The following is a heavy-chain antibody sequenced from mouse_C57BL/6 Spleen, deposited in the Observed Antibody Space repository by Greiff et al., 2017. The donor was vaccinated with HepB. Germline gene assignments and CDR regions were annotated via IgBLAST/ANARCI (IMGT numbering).Heavy chain of an antibody. V-gene: IGHV1-42*01. CDR3: ARSGIGYYGFFDY. CDR2: INPSTGGT. Sequence: VQLKQSGPELVKPGASVKISCKASGYSFTGYYMNWVKQSPEKSLEWIGEINPSTGGTTYNQKFKAKATLTVDKSSSTAYMQLKSLTSEDSAVYYCARSGIGYYGFFDYWGQGTTLTVSS. J-gene: IGHJ2*01. CDR1: GYSFTGYY. D-gene: IGHD1-1*01.